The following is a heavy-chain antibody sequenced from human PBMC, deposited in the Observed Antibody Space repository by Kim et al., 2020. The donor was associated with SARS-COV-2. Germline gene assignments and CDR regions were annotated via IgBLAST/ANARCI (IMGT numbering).Heavy chain of an antibody. Sequence: NDAQKLQGRVTMTTDTSTSTAYMELRSLRSDDTAVYYCARESSEVAGFDYWGQGTLVTVSS. J-gene: IGHJ4*02. D-gene: IGHD6-19*01. CDR3: ARESSEVAGFDY. V-gene: IGHV1-18*01.